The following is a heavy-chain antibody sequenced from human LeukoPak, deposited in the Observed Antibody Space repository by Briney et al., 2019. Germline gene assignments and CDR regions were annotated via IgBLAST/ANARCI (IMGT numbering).Heavy chain of an antibody. CDR3: VREVYRKGYGDYWGFDP. CDR2: INHSGST. Sequence: SETLSLTCAVSGGSISSGNWWSWVRQAPGKGLEWIGEINHSGSTNYDSSLESRVTISVDTSKNQFSLKLSSVTVADTAVYYCVREVYRKGYGDYWGFDPWGQGTLVTVSS. V-gene: IGHV4-4*02. D-gene: IGHD4-17*01. CDR1: GGSISSGNW. J-gene: IGHJ5*02.